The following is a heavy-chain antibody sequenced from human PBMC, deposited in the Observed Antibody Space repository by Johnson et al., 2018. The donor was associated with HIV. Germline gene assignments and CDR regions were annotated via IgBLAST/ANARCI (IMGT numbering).Heavy chain of an antibody. CDR3: ARGMTTVTNHDAFDI. D-gene: IGHD4-17*01. CDR2: ISSNGGST. CDR1: GFTFSSYA. V-gene: IGHV3-64*01. J-gene: IGHJ3*02. Sequence: VLLVESGGGLVQPGGSLRLSCAASGFTFSSYAMHWVRQAPGKGLEYVSAISSNGGSTYYANSVKGRFTISRDNSKNTLYLQMNSLRAEDMAVYYCARGMTTVTNHDAFDIWGQGTMVTVSS.